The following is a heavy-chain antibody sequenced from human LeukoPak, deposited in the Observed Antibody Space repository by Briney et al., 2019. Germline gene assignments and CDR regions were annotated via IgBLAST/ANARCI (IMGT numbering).Heavy chain of an antibody. D-gene: IGHD2-15*01. CDR3: ARVLRYCSGSSCYPNAFDI. CDR1: GGSISSGDYY. J-gene: IGHJ3*02. CDR2: IYYTGST. Sequence: SETLSLTCTVSGGSISSGDYYWSWIRQPPGKGLEWIGYIYYTGSTFYNPSLTSRVTISVDTSKTQFSLKLNSVTAADTAVYYCARVLRYCSGSSCYPNAFDIWGQGTMVTVSS. V-gene: IGHV4-30-4*08.